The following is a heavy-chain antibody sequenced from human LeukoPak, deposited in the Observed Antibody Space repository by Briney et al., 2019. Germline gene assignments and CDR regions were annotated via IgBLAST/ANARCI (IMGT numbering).Heavy chain of an antibody. CDR3: ARVHYCSSTSCYTTNFDY. D-gene: IGHD2-2*02. CDR1: GGSFSGYY. Sequence: SETLSLTCAVYGGSFSGYYWSWIRQPPGKGLEWIGEINHSGSTNYNPSLKSRVTISVDTSKNQFSLKLSSVTAADTAVYYCARVHYCSSTSCYTTNFDYWGQGTLVTVSS. V-gene: IGHV4-34*01. CDR2: INHSGST. J-gene: IGHJ4*02.